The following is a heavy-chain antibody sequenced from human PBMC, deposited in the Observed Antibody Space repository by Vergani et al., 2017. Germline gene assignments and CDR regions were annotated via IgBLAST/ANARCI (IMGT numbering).Heavy chain of an antibody. J-gene: IGHJ1*01. Sequence: QVQLVESGGGVVQPGRSLRLSCAASGFTFSSYGMHWVRQAPGKGLEWVAVIWYDGSNKYYADSVKGRFTISRDNSKTTLYLEMNSLRAEDTAVYYCAREGSDSGSYHKEYFQHWGQGTLVTVSS. CDR3: AREGSDSGSYHKEYFQH. CDR1: GFTFSSYG. D-gene: IGHD1-26*01. V-gene: IGHV3-33*01. CDR2: IWYDGSNK.